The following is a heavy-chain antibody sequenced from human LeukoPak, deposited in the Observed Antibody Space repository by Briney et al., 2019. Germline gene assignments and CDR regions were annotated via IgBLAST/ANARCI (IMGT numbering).Heavy chain of an antibody. CDR3: ARQGAAGKYYYYYMDV. Sequence: GESLKISCKGSEYTFTNYWIGWVRQMPGKGPEWMGIIYPGDSDTRYSPSFQGQVTISVDKSISTAYLQWSSLKASDSAMYYCARQGAAGKYYYYYMDVWGKGTTVTVSS. V-gene: IGHV5-51*01. CDR1: EYTFTNYW. CDR2: IYPGDSDT. J-gene: IGHJ6*03. D-gene: IGHD6-13*01.